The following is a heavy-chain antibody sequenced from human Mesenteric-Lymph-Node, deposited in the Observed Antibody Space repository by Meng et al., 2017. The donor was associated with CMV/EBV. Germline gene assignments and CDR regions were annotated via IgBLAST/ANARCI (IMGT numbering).Heavy chain of an antibody. Sequence: FSGDSISSSLWWSWVRPPPGKGLEWIGEVFHSGGSNYNPSLKSRVTISVDKSKNQFSLNLSSVTAADTAVYYCARVRYSWGSYFDYWGQGTLVTVSS. CDR3: ARVRYSWGSYFDY. CDR2: VFHSGGS. D-gene: IGHD3-10*01. CDR1: GDSISSSLW. J-gene: IGHJ4*02. V-gene: IGHV4-4*02.